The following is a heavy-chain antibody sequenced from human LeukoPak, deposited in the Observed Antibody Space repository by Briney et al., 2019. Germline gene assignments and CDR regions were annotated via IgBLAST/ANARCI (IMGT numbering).Heavy chain of an antibody. CDR1: GGTFSSYA. CDR2: IIPIFGTA. Sequence: ASVKVCCKASGGTFSSYAISWVRQAPGQGLEWMGGIIPIFGTANYAQKFQGRVTITADESTSTAYMELSSLRSEDTAVYYCAREYGSGSYFDYWGQGTLVTVSS. CDR3: AREYGSGSYFDY. D-gene: IGHD3-10*01. V-gene: IGHV1-69*13. J-gene: IGHJ4*02.